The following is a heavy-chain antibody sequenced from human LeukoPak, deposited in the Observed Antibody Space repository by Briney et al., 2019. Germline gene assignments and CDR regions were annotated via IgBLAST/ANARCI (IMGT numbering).Heavy chain of an antibody. CDR2: LSRSGTTT. J-gene: IGHJ4*02. D-gene: IGHD2-15*01. CDR1: GFTFNMFA. CDR3: AKEQRIRHCSEGVCMEGYYFDY. V-gene: IGHV3-23*01. Sequence: GGSLRLSCTGTGFTFNMFAMHWVRQAPGKGLEWVSGLSRSGTTTNYADSVKGRFTISRDRSQHTMFLQLNGLRPEDTAVYYCAKEQRIRHCSEGVCMEGYYFDYWGQGTLVTVSS.